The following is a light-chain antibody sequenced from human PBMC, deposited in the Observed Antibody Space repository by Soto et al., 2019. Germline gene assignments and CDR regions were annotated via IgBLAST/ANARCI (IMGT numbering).Light chain of an antibody. J-gene: IGKJ2*01. CDR1: QRVLYTSNNKNY. CDR2: WTS. V-gene: IGKV4-1*01. CDR3: QQYYSTPPYT. Sequence: EIVLTQSPGTLAVSLGERATINCKSSQRVLYTSNNKNYLAWYQQKPGQPPKLLIYWTSTRESGVPDRFSGSGSGTDFTLTISSLQAEDVAVYYCQQYYSTPPYTFGQGTKLEIK.